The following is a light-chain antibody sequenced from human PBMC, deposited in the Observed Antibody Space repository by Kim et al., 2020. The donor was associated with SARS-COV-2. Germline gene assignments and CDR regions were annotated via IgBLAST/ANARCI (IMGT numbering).Light chain of an antibody. V-gene: IGKV2-28*01. Sequence: IVMTQSPLSLTVTPGEPASISCRSAQSLQYSNGDNFLDWYVLKPGQSPQPLIFFGSNRAYGVPDRFSGSASGTDFILKISRVEPEDVGVYYCMQVLRAPLSFGQGTKLEI. CDR3: MQVLRAPLS. CDR2: FGS. CDR1: QSLQYSNGDNF. J-gene: IGKJ2*01.